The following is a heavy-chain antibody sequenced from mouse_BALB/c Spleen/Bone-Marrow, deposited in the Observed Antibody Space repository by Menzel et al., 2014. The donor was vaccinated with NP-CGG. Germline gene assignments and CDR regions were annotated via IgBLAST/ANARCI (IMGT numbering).Heavy chain of an antibody. CDR2: ISTYNGNT. CDR3: AREVRAPWYAMDY. J-gene: IGHJ4*01. V-gene: IGHV1-67*01. Sequence: VHLVESGPEGVRPGVSVKISCKGSGYTFTDYAMHWVKQSHAKSLEWIGVISTYNGNTNYNQKFKGKATMTVDKSSSTAYMELARLTSEDSAIYYCAREVRAPWYAMDYWGQGTSVTVSS. D-gene: IGHD2-14*01. CDR1: GYTFTDYA.